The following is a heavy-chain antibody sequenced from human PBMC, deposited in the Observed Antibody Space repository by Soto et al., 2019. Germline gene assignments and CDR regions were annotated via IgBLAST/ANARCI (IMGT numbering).Heavy chain of an antibody. V-gene: IGHV1-18*01. D-gene: IGHD3-3*01. Sequence: QVQLVQSGAEVKKPGASVKVSCKSSGYTFTSYGISCVRQAPGQGLEWVGWISAYNGNTNYAQKLQGRVTITTATSTSTAYMELRSLRSDDTAVYYCARVPRAVFGVGEYFFDYWGQGTLVTVSS. J-gene: IGHJ4*02. CDR2: ISAYNGNT. CDR1: GYTFTSYG. CDR3: ARVPRAVFGVGEYFFDY.